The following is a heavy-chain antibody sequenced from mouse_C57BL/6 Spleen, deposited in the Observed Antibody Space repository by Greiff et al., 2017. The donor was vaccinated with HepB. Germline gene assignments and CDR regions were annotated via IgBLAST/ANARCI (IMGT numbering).Heavy chain of an antibody. CDR1: GFTFSSYT. CDR2: ISGGGGNT. V-gene: IGHV5-9*01. CDR3: ARLRLLRDYYAMDY. Sequence: DVMLVESGGGLVKPGGSLKLSCAASGFTFSSYTMSWVRQTPEKRLEWVATISGGGGNTYYPDSVKGRFTISRDNAKNTLYLQMSSLRSEDTALYYCARLRLLRDYYAMDYWGQGTSVTVSS. J-gene: IGHJ4*01. D-gene: IGHD1-1*01.